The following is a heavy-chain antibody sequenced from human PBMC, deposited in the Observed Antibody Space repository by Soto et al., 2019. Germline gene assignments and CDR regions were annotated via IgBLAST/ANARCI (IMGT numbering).Heavy chain of an antibody. Sequence: QLQLQESGPGLVTPSETLSLTCSVSDDSINSDKYYWGWIRQPPGKCLEWIGSIYYRGNAYYNPSLQTRVTISLDTSRSQFSLKLNSVTAADSAVYFCARLEGLATSSYYFDFWGPGALVTVSS. CDR1: DDSINSDKYY. J-gene: IGHJ4*02. V-gene: IGHV4-39*01. D-gene: IGHD6-6*01. CDR3: ARLEGLATSSYYFDF. CDR2: IYYRGNA.